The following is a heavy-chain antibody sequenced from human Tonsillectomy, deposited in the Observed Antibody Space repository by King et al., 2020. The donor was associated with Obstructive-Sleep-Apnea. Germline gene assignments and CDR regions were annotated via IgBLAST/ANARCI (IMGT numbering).Heavy chain of an antibody. D-gene: IGHD2-15*01. J-gene: IGHJ4*02. CDR3: ARGPYIVVVVAATLPFDY. V-gene: IGHV4-39*07. CDR2: IYYSGST. CDR1: GGSISSSSYY. Sequence: QLQESGPGLVKPSETLSLTCTVSGGSISSSSYYWGWIRQPPGKGLEWIGSIYYSGSTYYNPSLKSRVTISVDTSKNQFSLKLSSVTAADTAGYYCARGPYIVVVVAATLPFDYWGQGTLVTVSS.